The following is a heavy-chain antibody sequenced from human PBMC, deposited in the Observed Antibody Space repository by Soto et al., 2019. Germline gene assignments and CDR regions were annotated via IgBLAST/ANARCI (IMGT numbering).Heavy chain of an antibody. V-gene: IGHV5-10-1*01. CDR2: IDPRNSYT. CDR3: ARLRIVVVPGDYYYYGMDV. CDR1: GYSFTGFW. D-gene: IGHD2-2*01. J-gene: IGHJ6*02. Sequence: GESLKISCEVSGYSFTGFWITWVRQMPGKGLEWMGMIDPRNSYTNYSPSFQGHVTLSCDKSISTAYLHWSSLKASDTAMYYYARLRIVVVPGDYYYYGMDVWGQGTTVTVSS.